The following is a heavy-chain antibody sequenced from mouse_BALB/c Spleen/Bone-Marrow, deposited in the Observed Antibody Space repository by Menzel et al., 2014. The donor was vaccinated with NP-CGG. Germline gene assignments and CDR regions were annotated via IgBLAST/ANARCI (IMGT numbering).Heavy chain of an antibody. J-gene: IGHJ3*01. D-gene: IGHD2-2*01. V-gene: IGHV1-80*01. CDR1: GYAFSSYW. CDR3: AKVTTGFAY. Sequence: VQLQQSGAELVRPGSSVKISCKASGYAFSSYWVTWVKQRPGQGLERIGQIYPGDGDTNYNGKFKDKVTLTADKSSSAAYMQLSSLTSEDSAVYFCAKVTTGFAYWGQGTLVTVSA. CDR2: IYPGDGDT.